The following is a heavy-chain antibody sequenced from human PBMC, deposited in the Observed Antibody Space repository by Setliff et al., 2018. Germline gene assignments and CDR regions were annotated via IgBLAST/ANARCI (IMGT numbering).Heavy chain of an antibody. CDR3: ERLVRHCTRISCQRTSEADL. J-gene: IGHJ5*02. V-gene: IGHV1-18*04. Sequence: ASVKVSCKASGYTFTNSIMDWVRQAPGQGLEWMGWISAYNGNTYHAQKFQDRLSMTTDTSTSTAYMELRSLRADDAAVYYCERLVRHCTRISCQRTSEADLWGQGTQVTVSS. CDR1: GYTFTNSI. CDR2: ISAYNGNT. D-gene: IGHD2-15*01.